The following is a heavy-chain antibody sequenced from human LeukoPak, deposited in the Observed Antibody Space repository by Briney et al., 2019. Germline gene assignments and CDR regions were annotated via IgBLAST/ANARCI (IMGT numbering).Heavy chain of an antibody. CDR2: IYYSGST. J-gene: IGHJ4*02. V-gene: IGHV4-59*08. Sequence: PSETLSLICTVSGGSIRSYYWSWIRQPPGKGLEWIGYIYYSGSTNYNPSLKSRVTISVDTSKNQFSLNLSSVTAADTAVYYCARHSILAASGTGVFEYWGQGTLVTVSS. CDR1: GGSIRSYY. D-gene: IGHD6-13*01. CDR3: ARHSILAASGTGVFEY.